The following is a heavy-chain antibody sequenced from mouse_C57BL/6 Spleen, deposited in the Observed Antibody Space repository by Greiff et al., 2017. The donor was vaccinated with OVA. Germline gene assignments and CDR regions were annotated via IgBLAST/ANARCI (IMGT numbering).Heavy chain of an antibody. CDR3: ARAYGSSWYFDV. CDR1: GFTFSSYT. D-gene: IGHD1-1*01. V-gene: IGHV5-9*01. CDR2: ISGGGGNT. Sequence: EVKLVESGGGLVKPGGSLKLSCAASGFTFSSYTMSWVRQTPEKRLEWVATISGGGGNTYYPDSVKGRFTISRDNAKNTLYLQMSSLRSEDTALYYCARAYGSSWYFDVWGTGTTVTVSS. J-gene: IGHJ1*03.